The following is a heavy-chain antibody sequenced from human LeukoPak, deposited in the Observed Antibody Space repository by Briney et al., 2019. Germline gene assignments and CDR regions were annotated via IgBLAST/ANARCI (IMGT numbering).Heavy chain of an antibody. Sequence: ASVKVSCKASGGTFSSYAISWVRQAPGQGLEWMGGIIPIFGTANYAQKFQGRVTITADKSTSTAYMELSSLRSEDTAVYYCASGYYNDSSAPKPEYYFDYWGQGTLVTVSS. CDR1: GGTFSSYA. CDR2: IIPIFGTA. D-gene: IGHD3-22*01. J-gene: IGHJ4*02. CDR3: ASGYYNDSSAPKPEYYFDY. V-gene: IGHV1-69*06.